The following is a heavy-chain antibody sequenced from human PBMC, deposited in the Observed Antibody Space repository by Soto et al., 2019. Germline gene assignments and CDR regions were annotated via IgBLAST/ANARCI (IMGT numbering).Heavy chain of an antibody. D-gene: IGHD5-12*01. V-gene: IGHV1-2*02. CDR1: GYTFTGYY. Sequence: ASVKVSCKASGYTFTGYYMHWVRQAPGQGLEWMGWINPNSGGTNYAQKFQGRVTMTRDTSISTAYMELSRLRSDDTAVYYCARDRGRRTKNIYYYYYGMDVWGQGTPVTVSS. J-gene: IGHJ6*02. CDR2: INPNSGGT. CDR3: ARDRGRRTKNIYYYYYGMDV.